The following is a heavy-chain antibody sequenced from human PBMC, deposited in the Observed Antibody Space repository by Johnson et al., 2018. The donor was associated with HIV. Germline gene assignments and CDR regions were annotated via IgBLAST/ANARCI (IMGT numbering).Heavy chain of an antibody. CDR3: AKDQWSSSWTNDAFAM. D-gene: IGHD6-13*01. CDR2: LPSAGSNR. CDR1: GFPFSTYG. Sequence: VQLVESGGGVVQPGGSLRLSCAAFGFPFSTYGIHWVRQAPGKGLEWVAFLPSAGSNRYYADSVQGRFTISRDNSRNTLYLQMNSLRVEDTAVYYCAKDQWSSSWTNDAFAMWGQGTMVTVSS. V-gene: IGHV3-30*02. J-gene: IGHJ3*02.